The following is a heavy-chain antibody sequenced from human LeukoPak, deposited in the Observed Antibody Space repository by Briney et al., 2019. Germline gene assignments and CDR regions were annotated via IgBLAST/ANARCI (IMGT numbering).Heavy chain of an antibody. CDR2: IWYDGSNK. CDR1: GFTFSSYG. Sequence: GGSLRLSCAASGFTFSSYGMHWVRQAPGKGLEWVAVIWYDGSNKYYADSVKGRFTISRDNSKNTLYLQMNSLRAEDTAVYYCARDQDCRSTSCYPWFDPWGQGTLVTVSS. J-gene: IGHJ5*02. D-gene: IGHD2-2*01. CDR3: ARDQDCRSTSCYPWFDP. V-gene: IGHV3-33*01.